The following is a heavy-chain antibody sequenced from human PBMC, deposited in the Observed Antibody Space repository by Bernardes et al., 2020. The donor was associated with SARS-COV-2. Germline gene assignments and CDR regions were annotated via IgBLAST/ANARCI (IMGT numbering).Heavy chain of an antibody. D-gene: IGHD3-22*01. J-gene: IGHJ4*02. Sequence: SETLSLTCTVSGVSISGYYWSWIRQTPVKGLEWIGSVYYSGSSNYNPSLKSRVSISIDTSKNQFSLKLSSVSAADTAVYYCARDNLLGEYDTTGYAFDYWGQGTLVTVSS. CDR1: GVSISGYY. CDR2: VYYSGSS. CDR3: ARDNLLGEYDTTGYAFDY. V-gene: IGHV4-59*01.